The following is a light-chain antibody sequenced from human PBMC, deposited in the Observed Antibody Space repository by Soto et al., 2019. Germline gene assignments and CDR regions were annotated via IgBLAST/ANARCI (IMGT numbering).Light chain of an antibody. CDR2: KVS. CDR1: QSLVYSDGNTY. Sequence: DVVMTQSPLSLPVTLGQPASISCRSSQSLVYSDGNTYLHWFQQRPGQSPRRLIHKVSIRDSGVPDRFSGSGSGTDFTLKISRVEPEDVGVYYCMQTLESRTFGQGTKVDIK. V-gene: IGKV2-30*01. J-gene: IGKJ1*01. CDR3: MQTLESRT.